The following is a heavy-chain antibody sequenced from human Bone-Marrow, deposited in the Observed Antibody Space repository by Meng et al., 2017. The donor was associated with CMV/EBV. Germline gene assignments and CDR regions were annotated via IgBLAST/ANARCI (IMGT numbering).Heavy chain of an antibody. V-gene: IGHV1-18*01. J-gene: IGHJ6*02. CDR1: GYTFTSYG. CDR3: AKQLAPNYYYYCMDV. Sequence: ASVKVSCKASGYTFTSYGISWVRQAPGQGLEWMGWISAYNGNTNYAQKLQGRVTMTTDTSTSTAYMELRSVRSDDTAVYYCAKQLAPNYYYYCMDVWGQGTTVTVSS. D-gene: IGHD6-13*01. CDR2: ISAYNGNT.